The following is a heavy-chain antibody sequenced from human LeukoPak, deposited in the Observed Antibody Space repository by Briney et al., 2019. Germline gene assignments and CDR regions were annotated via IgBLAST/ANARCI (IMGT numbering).Heavy chain of an antibody. D-gene: IGHD2-15*01. J-gene: IGHJ5*02. CDR2: IYPADSDI. Sequence: GESLKISCKGSGYSINYYCIGWVRQLPRKGLERMGIIYPADSDIRSSASFKGQVTISADKSIRTVYVQWSRLRASDTAMYYCARQEYCSGGSCYAWFDGWGQGTLVTVSS. CDR1: GYSINYYC. CDR3: ARQEYCSGGSCYAWFDG. V-gene: IGHV5-51*01.